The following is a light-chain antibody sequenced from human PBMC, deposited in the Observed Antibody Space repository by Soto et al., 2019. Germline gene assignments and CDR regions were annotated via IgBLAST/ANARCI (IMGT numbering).Light chain of an antibody. CDR3: QQYYKYAVT. CDR2: KAS. Sequence: DIQMTRSPSTLSASVGDRVTITCRASQSISVWVAWYQQKPGKAPNVLIYKASTLERGVPSRFAGSGSGTEFTLTISSLQPDDVATYYCQQYYKYAVTFGQGTKVEIK. CDR1: QSISVW. J-gene: IGKJ1*01. V-gene: IGKV1-5*03.